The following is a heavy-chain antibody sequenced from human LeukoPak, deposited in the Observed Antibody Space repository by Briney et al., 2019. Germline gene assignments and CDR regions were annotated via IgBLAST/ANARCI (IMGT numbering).Heavy chain of an antibody. D-gene: IGHD3-10*01. CDR2: IYSGGST. Sequence: GGSLRLSCAASGFTVSSNYMSWVRQAPGKGLEWVSVIYSGGSTYYADSVKGRFTISRDNSKNTLYLQMNSLRAEDTAVYYCARDLPRPNYYGSGSRTTAFDIWGQGTMVTVSS. CDR1: GFTVSSNY. V-gene: IGHV3-53*01. J-gene: IGHJ3*02. CDR3: ARDLPRPNYYGSGSRTTAFDI.